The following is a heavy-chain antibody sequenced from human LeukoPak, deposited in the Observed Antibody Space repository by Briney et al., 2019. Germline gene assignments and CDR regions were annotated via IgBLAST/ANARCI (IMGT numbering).Heavy chain of an antibody. J-gene: IGHJ6*02. D-gene: IGHD6-13*01. CDR3: ARGGIAAAGMYYYGMDV. CDR1: GGSISSGDYY. V-gene: IGHV4-30-4*01. CDR2: IYYSGST. Sequence: SETLSLTCTVSGGSISSGDYYWSWVRQPPGKGLEWIGYIYYSGSTYYNPSLKSRVTISVDTSKNQFSLKLSSVTAADTAVYYCARGGIAAAGMYYYGMDVWGQGTTVTVSS.